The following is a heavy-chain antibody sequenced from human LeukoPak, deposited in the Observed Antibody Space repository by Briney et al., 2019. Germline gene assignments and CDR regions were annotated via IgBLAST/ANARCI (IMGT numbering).Heavy chain of an antibody. CDR2: INPNSGGT. D-gene: IGHD2-2*02. J-gene: IGHJ4*02. V-gene: IGHV1-2*02. CDR1: GYTFTGYY. Sequence: ASVKVSCKASGYTFTGYYMHWVRQAPGQGLEWMGWINPNSGGTNYAQKFQGRVTMTRDTSISTAYMELSRLRSDDTAVYYCARAQVPAAIGGDYWGQGTLVTVSS. CDR3: ARAQVPAAIGGDY.